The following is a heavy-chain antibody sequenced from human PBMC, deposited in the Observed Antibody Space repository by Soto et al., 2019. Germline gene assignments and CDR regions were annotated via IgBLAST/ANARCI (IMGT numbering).Heavy chain of an antibody. V-gene: IGHV2-5*02. CDR3: SHADGAWNLDL. Sequence: QITLKESGPTLVKPTQTLTLTCTFSGFSLSTSGVGVGWIRQPPGKALEWLALIYWDDDKRYSPSLKRRLTIQKDTSKFQLVLTMTNIDPLDPATYYCSHADGAWNLDLWGRGTLATVSS. D-gene: IGHD4-17*01. CDR1: GFSLSTSGVG. J-gene: IGHJ2*01. CDR2: IYWDDDK.